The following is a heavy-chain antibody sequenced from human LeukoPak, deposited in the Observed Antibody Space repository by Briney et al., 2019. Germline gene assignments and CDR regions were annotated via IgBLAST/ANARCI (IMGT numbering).Heavy chain of an antibody. V-gene: IGHV3-30*03. CDR1: GFSFIASW. D-gene: IGHD3-10*01. CDR3: ARDDQSVTMGRCQVIYEYNGMDV. Sequence: GGSLRLSCAASGFSFIASWMHWVRQAPGTGLEWVAAIKYDESAKYYADSVKGRFTISRDNPRNTLFLQMNSVRAEDTAVYYCARDDQSVTMGRCQVIYEYNGMDVWGQGTTVTVSS. CDR2: IKYDESAK. J-gene: IGHJ6*02.